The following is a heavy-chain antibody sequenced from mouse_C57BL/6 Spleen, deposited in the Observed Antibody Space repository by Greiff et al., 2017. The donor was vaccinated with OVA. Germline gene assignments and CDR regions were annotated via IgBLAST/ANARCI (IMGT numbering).Heavy chain of an antibody. V-gene: IGHV8-12*01. J-gene: IGHJ2*01. CDR1: GFSLSTSGMG. CDR3: ARSPYYGSSSYYFYC. Sequence: QVTLKESGPGILQSSQTLSLTCSFSGFSLSTSGMGVSWLRQPSGTGLEWLAHIYWDDDQRFNPSLTSRLPLPKDTSRNQVFRKITSVDTADTATYYCARSPYYGSSSYYFYCWGQGTTLTVST. D-gene: IGHD1-1*01. CDR2: IYWDDDQ.